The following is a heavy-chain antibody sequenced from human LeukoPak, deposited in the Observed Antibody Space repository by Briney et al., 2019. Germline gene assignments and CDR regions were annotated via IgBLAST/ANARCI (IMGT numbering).Heavy chain of an antibody. D-gene: IGHD3-22*01. Sequence: ASVKVSCKASGYTFTSYYMHWVRQAPGQGLEWMGIINPSGGSTSYAQKFQGRVTMTRDMSTSTVYMEPSSLRSEDTAVYYCARGRGSYYASSGYSGAFDIWGQGTMVTVSS. V-gene: IGHV1-46*01. CDR2: INPSGGST. CDR1: GYTFTSYY. CDR3: ARGRGSYYASSGYSGAFDI. J-gene: IGHJ3*02.